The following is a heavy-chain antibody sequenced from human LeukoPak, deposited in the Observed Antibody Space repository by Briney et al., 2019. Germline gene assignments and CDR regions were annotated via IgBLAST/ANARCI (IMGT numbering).Heavy chain of an antibody. V-gene: IGHV1-69*05. CDR1: GGTFSSYA. D-gene: IGHD1-26*01. CDR3: ARSPSGSYYFDY. CDR2: IFPICGTA. J-gene: IGHJ4*02. Sequence: SVKVSCKASGGTFSSYAISWVRQAPGQGLEWMGGIFPICGTANYAQKFRGRVTITTDESTSTAYMELSSLRSEDTAVYYCARSPSGSYYFDYWGQGTLVTVSS.